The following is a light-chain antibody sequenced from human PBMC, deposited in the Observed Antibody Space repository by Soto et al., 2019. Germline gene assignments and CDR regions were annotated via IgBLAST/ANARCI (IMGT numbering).Light chain of an antibody. V-gene: IGKV3-15*01. CDR3: QQYNNWPPVYT. CDR2: GAS. J-gene: IGKJ2*01. CDR1: QSVSSN. Sequence: EIVMTQSPATLSVSPGERATLSCRASQSVSSNLAWYQQKPGQAPRLLIFGASTRATGIPARFSGSGSGTEFTLTISSLQSEDFAVYYCQQYNNWPPVYTFGQGTKLELK.